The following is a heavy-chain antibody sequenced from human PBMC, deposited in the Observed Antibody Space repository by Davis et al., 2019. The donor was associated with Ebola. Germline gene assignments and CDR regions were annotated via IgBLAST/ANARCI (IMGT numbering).Heavy chain of an antibody. V-gene: IGHV4-34*01. CDR1: GGSFSGYY. J-gene: IGHJ4*02. D-gene: IGHD3-10*01. CDR3: ARSKAYMVRGVITN. Sequence: MPGGSLRLSCAVYGGSFSGYYWSWIRQPPGKGLEWIGEINHSGSTNYNPSLKSRVTISVDTSKNQFSLKLSSVTAADTAVYYCARSKAYMVRGVITNWGQGTLVTVSS. CDR2: INHSGST.